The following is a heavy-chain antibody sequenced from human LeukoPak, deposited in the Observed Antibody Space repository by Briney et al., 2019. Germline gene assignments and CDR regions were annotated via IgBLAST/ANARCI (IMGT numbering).Heavy chain of an antibody. D-gene: IGHD5-18*01. Sequence: GGSLRLSCVASGFTFSSYFTSWVRQAPGKGLEWVANIKEDGSEKYYVDSIKGRFTISRDNAKNSLYLQMNSLRADDTAVYYCARAQLTSMVADYWGQGTLVTVSS. CDR3: ARAQLTSMVADY. J-gene: IGHJ4*02. CDR1: GFTFSSYF. CDR2: IKEDGSEK. V-gene: IGHV3-7*01.